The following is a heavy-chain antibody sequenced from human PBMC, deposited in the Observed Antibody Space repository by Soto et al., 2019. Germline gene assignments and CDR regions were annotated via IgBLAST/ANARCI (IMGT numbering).Heavy chain of an antibody. CDR3: ARESEDLTSNFDY. CDR2: ISSTTNYI. J-gene: IGHJ4*02. CDR1: GFTFTRYS. V-gene: IGHV3-21*06. Sequence: KPVGSLRLSCAASGFTFTRYSMNWVRQAPGKGLEWVSSISSTTNYIYYGDSMKGRFTLSRDNAKNSLYLEMNSLRAEDTAVYYCARESEDLTSNFDYWGQGTLVTVSS.